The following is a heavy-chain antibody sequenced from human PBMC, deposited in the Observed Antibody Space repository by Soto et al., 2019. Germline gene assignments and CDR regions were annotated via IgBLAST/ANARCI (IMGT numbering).Heavy chain of an antibody. CDR2: IGIAGDT. CDR3: ARDRHGMDV. V-gene: IGHV3-13*01. J-gene: IGHJ6*02. Sequence: DVQLVESGGTLVQPGGSLRLSCAASGFSFCDYDMHWVRQATGKGLEWVSGIGIAGDTYYSGSVKGRFTISRENAKNSLYLQMNSLRAGDTAVYYCARDRHGMDVWGQGTTVTVSS. CDR1: GFSFCDYD.